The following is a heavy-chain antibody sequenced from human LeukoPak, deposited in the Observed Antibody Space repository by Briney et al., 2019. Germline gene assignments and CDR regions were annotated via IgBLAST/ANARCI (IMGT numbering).Heavy chain of an antibody. D-gene: IGHD6-19*01. J-gene: IGHJ4*02. Sequence: PLETLSLTCTVSGGSISSSSYYRGWIRQPPGKGLEWIGSIYYSGSTYYNPSLKSRVTISVDTSKNQFSLKLSSVTAADTAVYYCARLAVAGTIDYWGQGTLVTVSS. CDR1: GGSISSSSYY. CDR3: ARLAVAGTIDY. V-gene: IGHV4-39*01. CDR2: IYYSGST.